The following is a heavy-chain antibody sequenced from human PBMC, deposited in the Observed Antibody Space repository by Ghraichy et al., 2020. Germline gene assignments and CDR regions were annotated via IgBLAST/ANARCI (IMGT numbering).Heavy chain of an antibody. J-gene: IGHJ4*02. D-gene: IGHD5-18*01. Sequence: LSLPCAASGFTFSSYAMHWVRQAPGKGLEWVAVISYDGSNKYYADSVKGRFTISRDNSKNTLYLQMNSLRAEDTAVYYCARGIGYSYGYVDYWGQGTLVTVSS. CDR2: ISYDGSNK. V-gene: IGHV3-30-3*01. CDR1: GFTFSSYA. CDR3: ARGIGYSYGYVDY.